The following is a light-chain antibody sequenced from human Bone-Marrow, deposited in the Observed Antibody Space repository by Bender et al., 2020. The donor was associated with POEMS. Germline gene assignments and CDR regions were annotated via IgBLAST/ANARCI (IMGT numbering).Light chain of an antibody. CDR1: SSDVGGYNY. CDR3: SSYISSSTYLL. J-gene: IGLJ2*01. Sequence: QSALTQPASVSGSPGQSITISCTGTSSDVGGYNYVSWYQQHPGKAPKLIIYDVDNRPSGVSYRFSGSKSGNTASLTISGLQAEDEADYYCSSYISSSTYLLFGGGTKLTVL. CDR2: DVD. V-gene: IGLV2-14*01.